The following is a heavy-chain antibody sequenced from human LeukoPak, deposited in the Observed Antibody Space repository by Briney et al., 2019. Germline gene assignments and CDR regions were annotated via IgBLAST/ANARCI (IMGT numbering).Heavy chain of an antibody. CDR2: IIPIFGTA. Sequence: GASVKVSCKASGGTFSSYAINWVRQASGQGLEWMGGIIPIFGTANYAQKFQGRVTITADESTSTGYMELSSLRSEDTAVYYCASTYYGSGSYYKGGFDYWGQGTLVTVSS. J-gene: IGHJ4*02. D-gene: IGHD3-10*01. CDR1: GGTFSSYA. V-gene: IGHV1-69*13. CDR3: ASTYYGSGSYYKGGFDY.